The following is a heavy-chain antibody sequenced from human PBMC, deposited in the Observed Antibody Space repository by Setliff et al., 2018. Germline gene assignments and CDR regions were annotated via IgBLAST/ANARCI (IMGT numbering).Heavy chain of an antibody. CDR3: AGGRPTANPYYYYYMDV. Sequence: ASVKVSCKASGYTFTNYAIHWVRQAPGQRLEWMGWINAGNGDTKYSQDFQGRVTITRDTSASTAYMDLSSLRSDDMAVYYCAGGRPTANPYYYYYMDVWGKGTTVTVSS. J-gene: IGHJ6*03. CDR1: GYTFTNYA. CDR2: INAGNGDT. D-gene: IGHD4-4*01. V-gene: IGHV1-3*03.